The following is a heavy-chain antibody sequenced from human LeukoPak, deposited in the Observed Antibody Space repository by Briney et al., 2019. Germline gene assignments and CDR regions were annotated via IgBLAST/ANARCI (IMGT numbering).Heavy chain of an antibody. V-gene: IGHV4-4*09. J-gene: IGHJ6*03. D-gene: IGHD3-3*01. CDR2: IYTSGST. Sequence: SETLSLTCTVSGGSISSYYWSWIRQPPGKGLEWIGYIYTSGSTNYNPSLKSRVTISVDTSKNQFSLKLSSVTAADTAVYYCARHAYDFWSGYYSPYYYYMDVWGKGTTVTVSS. CDR1: GGSISSYY. CDR3: ARHAYDFWSGYYSPYYYYMDV.